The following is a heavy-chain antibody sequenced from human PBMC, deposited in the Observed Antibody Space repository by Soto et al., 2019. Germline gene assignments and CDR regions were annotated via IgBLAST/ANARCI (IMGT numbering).Heavy chain of an antibody. CDR1: GYSFTSYW. CDR3: ARPSGWTRYYYYGMDV. V-gene: IGHV5-10-1*01. D-gene: IGHD6-19*01. Sequence: GESLKISCKGSGYSFTSYWISWVRQMPGKGLEWMGRIDPSDSYTNYSPSFQGHVTISADKSISTAYLQWSSLKASDTAMYYFARPSGWTRYYYYGMDVWGQGTTVTVSS. J-gene: IGHJ6*02. CDR2: IDPSDSYT.